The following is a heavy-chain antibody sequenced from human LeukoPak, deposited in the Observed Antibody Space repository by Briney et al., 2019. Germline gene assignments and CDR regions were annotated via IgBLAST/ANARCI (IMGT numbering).Heavy chain of an antibody. Sequence: SETLSLTCAVSGGSISSGGYSWSWIRQPPGKGLEWIGYIYYSGSTNYNPSLKSRVTISVDTSKNQFSLKLSSVTAADTAVYYCAREGNYYDSSGYSNNWFDPWGQGTLVTVSS. CDR1: GGSISSGGYS. V-gene: IGHV4-61*08. CDR2: IYYSGST. D-gene: IGHD3-22*01. CDR3: AREGNYYDSSGYSNNWFDP. J-gene: IGHJ5*02.